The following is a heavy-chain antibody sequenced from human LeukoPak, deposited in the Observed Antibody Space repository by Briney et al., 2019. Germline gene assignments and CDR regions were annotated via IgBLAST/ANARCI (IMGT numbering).Heavy chain of an antibody. D-gene: IGHD3-10*01. CDR2: IHYSGST. CDR3: ARGFRGPNFDY. Sequence: SETLSLTCTVSGYSISSGFYWGWIRQPPGEGLQYIGSIHYSGSTFYNPSLKSRVTISVDTSKNQFSLRLSSVTAADTAVYYCARGFRGPNFDYWGQGTLVAVSS. J-gene: IGHJ4*02. V-gene: IGHV4-38-2*02. CDR1: GYSISSGFY.